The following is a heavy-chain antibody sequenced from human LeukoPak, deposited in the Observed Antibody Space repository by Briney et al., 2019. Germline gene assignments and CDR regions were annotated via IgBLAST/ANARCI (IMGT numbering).Heavy chain of an antibody. CDR3: ARDLGYYYGSVDAFDI. V-gene: IGHV4-59*01. CDR1: DGSISSYY. J-gene: IGHJ3*02. CDR2: IYYSGST. D-gene: IGHD3-10*01. Sequence: PSETLSLTCTVSDGSISSYYWSWIRQPPGKGLEWIGYIYYSGSTNYNPSLKSRVTISVDTSKNQFSLKLSSVTAADTAVYYCARDLGYYYGSVDAFDIWGQGTMVTVSS.